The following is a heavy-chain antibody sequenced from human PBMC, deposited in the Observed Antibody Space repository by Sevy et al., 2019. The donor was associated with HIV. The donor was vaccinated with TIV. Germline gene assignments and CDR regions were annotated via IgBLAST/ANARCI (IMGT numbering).Heavy chain of an antibody. J-gene: IGHJ4*02. V-gene: IGHV3-23*01. D-gene: IGHD1-26*01. CDR2: ISGSGGST. CDR3: AKAKDRESRNYYFDY. Sequence: GGSLRLSCAASGFTFSSYAMSWVRQAPGKGLEWVSAISGSGGSTYYADSVKGRFTISRDNSKNTLYLQMNSLRVEDTAVYYCAKAKDRESRNYYFDYWGQGTLVTVSS. CDR1: GFTFSSYA.